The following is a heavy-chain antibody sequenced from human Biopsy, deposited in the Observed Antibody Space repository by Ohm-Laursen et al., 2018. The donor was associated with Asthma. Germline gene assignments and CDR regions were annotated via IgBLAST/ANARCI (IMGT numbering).Heavy chain of an antibody. J-gene: IGHJ3*02. V-gene: IGHV3-30*01. Sequence: SLRLSCAASGFSFSNFAIHWVRQAPGKGLEWVGVISKDASTQDYADSVKGRFTMARDNSKNALDLQMNSLREEDTAVYYCVRNGTDDAFDIWGQGTVVSVSS. CDR2: ISKDASTQ. D-gene: IGHD1-1*01. CDR1: GFSFSNFA. CDR3: VRNGTDDAFDI.